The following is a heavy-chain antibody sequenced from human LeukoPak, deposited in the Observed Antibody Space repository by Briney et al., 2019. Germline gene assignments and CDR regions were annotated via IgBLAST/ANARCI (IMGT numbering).Heavy chain of an antibody. Sequence: ASVKVSCKASGYTFTSYGISWVRQAPGQGLEWMGWISAYNGNTNYAQKLQGRVTMTTDTSTSTAYMELRSLRSDDTAVYYCARDRFNRVVIPTDYWGQGTLVTVSS. CDR1: GYTFTSYG. CDR2: ISAYNGNT. V-gene: IGHV1-18*01. D-gene: IGHD3-3*01. CDR3: ARDRFNRVVIPTDY. J-gene: IGHJ4*02.